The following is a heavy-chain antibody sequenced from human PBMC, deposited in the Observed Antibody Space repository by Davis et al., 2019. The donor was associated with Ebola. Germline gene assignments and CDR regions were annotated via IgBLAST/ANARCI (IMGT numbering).Heavy chain of an antibody. Sequence: PSETLSLTCTASGGSISSHYWSWIRQPPGKGLEWIGYIYYSGSTNYNPSLKSRVTISVDTSKNQFSLKLRSVTAADTAVYYCASITAEWGDAFDIWGQGTMVTVSS. V-gene: IGHV4-59*11. CDR3: ASITAEWGDAFDI. CDR1: GGSISSHY. CDR2: IYYSGST. J-gene: IGHJ3*02. D-gene: IGHD3-3*01.